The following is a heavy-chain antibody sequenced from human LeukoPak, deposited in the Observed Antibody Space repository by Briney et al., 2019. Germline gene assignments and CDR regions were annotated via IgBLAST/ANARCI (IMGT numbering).Heavy chain of an antibody. D-gene: IGHD4-17*01. CDR3: ARGDYGDYAPPGLGMDV. J-gene: IGHJ6*02. V-gene: IGHV1-18*01. CDR2: ISAYNGNT. Sequence: ASVTVSCKASGYTFTSYGISWVRQAPGQGLEWMGWISAYNGNTNYAQKLQGRVTMTTDTSTSTAYMELRSLRSDDTAVYYCARGDYGDYAPPGLGMDVWGQGTTVTVSS. CDR1: GYTFTSYG.